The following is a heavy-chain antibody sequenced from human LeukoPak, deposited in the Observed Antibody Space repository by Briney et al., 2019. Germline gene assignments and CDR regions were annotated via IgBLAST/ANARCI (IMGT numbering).Heavy chain of an antibody. CDR3: ARAHDLYDSSGYYLYYFDY. CDR2: ISAYNGNT. Sequence: ASVKVSCKASGYTFTSYGISWVRQAPGQGLEWMGWISAYNGNTNYAQKLQGRVTMTTDTSTSTAYMELRSLRSDDTAVYYCARAHDLYDSSGYYLYYFDYWGQGTLVTVSP. J-gene: IGHJ4*02. V-gene: IGHV1-18*01. D-gene: IGHD3-22*01. CDR1: GYTFTSYG.